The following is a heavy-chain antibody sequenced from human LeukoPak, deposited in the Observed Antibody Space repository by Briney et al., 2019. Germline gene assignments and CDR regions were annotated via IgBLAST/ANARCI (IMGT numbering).Heavy chain of an antibody. CDR1: GLAFSTYW. CDR2: LSSDGTSA. Sequence: GGSLRLSCAASGLAFSTYWMYWVRHAPGKGLVSVARLSSDGTSATYADSVRGRFTISRDNTKNTVYLQMNNLRVEDTAVYYCVRDQVRGWGTYFYYHDGADVWGQGTTVSVSS. J-gene: IGHJ6*02. V-gene: IGHV3-74*03. CDR3: VRDQVRGWGTYFYYHDGADV. D-gene: IGHD6-19*01.